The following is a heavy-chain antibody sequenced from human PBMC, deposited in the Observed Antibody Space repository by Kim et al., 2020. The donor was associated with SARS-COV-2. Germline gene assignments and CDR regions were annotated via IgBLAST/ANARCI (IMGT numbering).Heavy chain of an antibody. J-gene: IGHJ6*02. CDR3: ARDEGRSRGSRLFYYSGVDV. V-gene: IGHV3-33*01. Sequence: GGSLRLSCAASEFTFSNHGMNWVRQAPGKGLEWVAYVWHDGSNKYYADSVKGRFTISRDNSKNTLYLQMNSLRAEDTAVYYCARDEGRSRGSRLFYYSGVDVWGQGTTVTVSS. D-gene: IGHD2-2*01. CDR1: EFTFSNHG. CDR2: VWHDGSNK.